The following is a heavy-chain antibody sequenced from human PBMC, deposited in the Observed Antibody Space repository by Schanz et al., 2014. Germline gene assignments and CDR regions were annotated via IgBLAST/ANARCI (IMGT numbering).Heavy chain of an antibody. V-gene: IGHV1-2*02. CDR3: ARARYTGYDCSGY. J-gene: IGHJ4*02. Sequence: QVQLVQSGAEVKKPGASVKVSCKASGYTLTGFGVSWVRQAPGQGREWMGWISANSGGTNYAQKFQGRVTMTSDTSISTAFMELSGLTSDDTATYFCARARYTGYDCSGYWGQGTLLIVSS. CDR2: ISANSGGT. CDR1: GYTLTGFG. D-gene: IGHD5-12*01.